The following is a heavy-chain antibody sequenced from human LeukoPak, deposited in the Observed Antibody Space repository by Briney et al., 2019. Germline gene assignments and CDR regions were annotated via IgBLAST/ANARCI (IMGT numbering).Heavy chain of an antibody. J-gene: IGHJ4*02. CDR3: VREGSSSRFVDY. V-gene: IGHV4-59*01. CDR1: GGSISSYY. CDR2: IDYSGST. Sequence: SETLSLTCTVSGGSISSYYWSWIRQPPGKGLEWIGYIDYSGSTKYSPSLKSRVSISVDTSKNQFSLKMSSVTAADTALYYCVREGSSSRFVDYWGQGTLVTVSS. D-gene: IGHD3-10*01.